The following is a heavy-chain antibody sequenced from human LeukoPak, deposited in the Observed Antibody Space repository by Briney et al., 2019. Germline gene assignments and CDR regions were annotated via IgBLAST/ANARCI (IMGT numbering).Heavy chain of an antibody. D-gene: IGHD6-19*01. J-gene: IGHJ4*02. CDR3: ARSKGIAVAGTPPDY. CDR2: ISYDGSNK. CDR1: GFTFSSYS. Sequence: SGGSLRLSCAASGFTFSSYSMHWVRRAPGKGLEWVAVISYDGSNKYYADSVKGRFTISRDNSKNTLSLQMNSLRAEDTAMYYCARSKGIAVAGTPPDYWGQGTLVTVSS. V-gene: IGHV3-30*04.